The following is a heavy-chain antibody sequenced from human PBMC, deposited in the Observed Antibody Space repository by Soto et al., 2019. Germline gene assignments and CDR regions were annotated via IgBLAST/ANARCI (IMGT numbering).Heavy chain of an antibody. CDR1: GGSISSSSYY. Sequence: PSETLSLTCTVSGGSISSSSYYWGWIRQPPGKGLEWIGSIYYSGSTYYNPSLKSRVTISVDTSKNQFSLKLSSVTAADTAVYYCATQQWRYFDYWGQGTLVTVSS. D-gene: IGHD6-19*01. CDR2: IYYSGST. V-gene: IGHV4-39*01. J-gene: IGHJ4*02. CDR3: ATQQWRYFDY.